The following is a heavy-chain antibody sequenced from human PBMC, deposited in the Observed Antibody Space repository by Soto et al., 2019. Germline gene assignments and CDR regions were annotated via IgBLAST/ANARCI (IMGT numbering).Heavy chain of an antibody. D-gene: IGHD3-16*01. CDR3: ARPSRVGDPGPFDY. CDR1: GFTFSDYY. CDR2: INSSGTTI. Sequence: GGSVRLSCAASGFTFSDYYMSWIRQAPGKGLEWVSYINSSGTTIYYADSVKGRFTISRDNAKNSLYLQMNSLRAEDTAVYYCARPSRVGDPGPFDYWGQGSLVTVSS. J-gene: IGHJ4*02. V-gene: IGHV3-11*01.